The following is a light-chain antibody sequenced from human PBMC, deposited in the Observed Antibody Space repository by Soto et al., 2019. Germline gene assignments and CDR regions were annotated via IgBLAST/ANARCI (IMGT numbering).Light chain of an antibody. J-gene: IGKJ1*01. Sequence: DIVMTQSPLSLPVTLGEPASIPSRFSQTLLNRNGNTGLDWSLQKPGQSPQLLIYLGSNRASGVPDRFSGSGSGRDFTLKISRVEAEDVGVYFCMQSLQTPLTFGQGTKVEIK. CDR2: LGS. CDR1: QTLLNRNGNTG. CDR3: MQSLQTPLT. V-gene: IGKV2-28*01.